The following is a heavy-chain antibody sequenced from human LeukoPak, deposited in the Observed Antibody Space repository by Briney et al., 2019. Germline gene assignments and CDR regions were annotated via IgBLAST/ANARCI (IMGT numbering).Heavy chain of an antibody. J-gene: IGHJ4*02. V-gene: IGHV4-38-2*02. D-gene: IGHD1/OR15-1a*01. CDR3: ARGEHSVDS. Sequence: SETLSLTCTVSGYSISSGYYWGWIRQPPGKGLEWIGRIYSSGYTNDNPFLKSRITMSVDMSKNQFSLRLNSVTAADTAVYYCARGEHSVDSWGQGMLVTVSS. CDR2: IYSSGYT. CDR1: GYSISSGYY.